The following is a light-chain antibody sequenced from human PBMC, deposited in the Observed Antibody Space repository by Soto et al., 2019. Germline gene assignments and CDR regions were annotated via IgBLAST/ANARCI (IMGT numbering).Light chain of an antibody. CDR3: QQYGDSIT. V-gene: IGKV3-20*01. J-gene: IGKJ4*01. Sequence: ETVLTQSPSILSVSPGERATLSCRASQKVRSSSLAWYQQKPGQAPRLLIYAASTRVTGVADRFSGSGSGTDFTLTISRLEAEDFAVYHCQQYGDSITFGGGTKV. CDR1: QKVRSSS. CDR2: AAS.